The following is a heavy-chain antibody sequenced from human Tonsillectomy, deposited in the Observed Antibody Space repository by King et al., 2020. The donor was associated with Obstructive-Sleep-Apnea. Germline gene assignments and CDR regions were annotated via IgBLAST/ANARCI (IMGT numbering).Heavy chain of an antibody. V-gene: IGHV3-30*04. Sequence: VQLVESGGGVVQPGTSLRLSCAASGFTFSSYAMYWVRQAPGKGLEWVAGISYDVSHKNYADSVKGRFTISRDNSKNTLYLQMNSLRAEDTAVYYCVSSCRHDYYYYGMDVWGQGTMVTVSS. CDR1: GFTFSSYA. J-gene: IGHJ6*02. CDR3: VSSCRHDYYYYGMDV. CDR2: ISYDVSHK.